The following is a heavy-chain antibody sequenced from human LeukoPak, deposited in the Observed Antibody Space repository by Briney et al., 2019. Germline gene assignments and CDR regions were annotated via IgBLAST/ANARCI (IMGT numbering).Heavy chain of an antibody. CDR2: INHSGST. J-gene: IGHJ4*02. Sequence: PSETLSLTCAVYGGSFSGYYWSWIRQPPGKGLEWIGKINHSGSTNYNPSLKSRVTISVDTSKNQFSLKLSSVTTADTAVYYCARHVGYGDFSFDYWGQGTLVTVSS. D-gene: IGHD4-17*01. CDR3: ARHVGYGDFSFDY. CDR1: GGSFSGYY. V-gene: IGHV4-34*01.